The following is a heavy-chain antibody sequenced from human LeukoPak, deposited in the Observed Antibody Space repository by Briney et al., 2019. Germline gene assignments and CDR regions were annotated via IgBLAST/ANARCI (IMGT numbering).Heavy chain of an antibody. Sequence: ASVKVSCEASGYTFTSYGLSWVRQAPGQGLEWMGWISGYNGNANYAQKFQGRVTMTTDTSTSTAYMELRSLRSDDTAVYYCARDGHRRYYYESSDYRFDYWGQGTLVTVSS. CDR3: ARDGHRRYYYESSDYRFDY. CDR2: ISGYNGNA. CDR1: GYTFTSYG. J-gene: IGHJ4*02. D-gene: IGHD3-22*01. V-gene: IGHV1-18*01.